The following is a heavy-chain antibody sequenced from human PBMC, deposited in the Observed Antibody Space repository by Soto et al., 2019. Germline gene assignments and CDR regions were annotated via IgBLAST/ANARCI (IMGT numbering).Heavy chain of an antibody. CDR3: ARGHSYDSGGYSYYYGVDV. V-gene: IGHV4-34*01. J-gene: IGHJ6*02. Sequence: QVQLQQWGAGLLKPSETLSLTCAVYGGSFSGYYWSWIRQPPGKGLEWIGEINHSGSTNYNPSLKSRITISVDTSKNQFSLKLSSVTAAAAAVYYCARGHSYDSGGYSYYYGVDVWGQGTTVTVSS. CDR1: GGSFSGYY. D-gene: IGHD3-22*01. CDR2: INHSGST.